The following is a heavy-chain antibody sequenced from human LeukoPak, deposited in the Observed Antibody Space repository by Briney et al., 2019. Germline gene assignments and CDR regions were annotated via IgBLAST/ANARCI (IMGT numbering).Heavy chain of an antibody. CDR1: GGSFIGYY. D-gene: IGHD3-3*01. V-gene: IGHV4-34*01. CDR3: SSIMVPSVGYYDFWSGRRRTGTRDYYMDV. J-gene: IGHJ6*03. CDR2: INLSGST. Sequence: SETLSLTCAVYGGSFIGYYWSWIRPPPGQGLEGSVEINLSGSTNSNPFQETRTSVSVDTSKNQFSLKLRSVTAADTAVYYCSSIMVPSVGYYDFWSGRRRTGTRDYYMDVWGKGTTVTVSS.